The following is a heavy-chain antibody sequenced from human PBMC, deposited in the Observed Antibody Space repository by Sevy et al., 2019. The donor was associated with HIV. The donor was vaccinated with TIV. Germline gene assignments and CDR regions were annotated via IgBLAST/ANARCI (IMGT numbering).Heavy chain of an antibody. CDR3: ARGYCSGDACDGEGMDV. D-gene: IGHD2-15*01. CDR2: MNPNSGKT. J-gene: IGHJ6*02. Sequence: ASVKVSCRSSGYTFTSYDINWVRQPIGQGLEWMGWMNPNSGKTGFAQRFQGRLSMTRDTSINTAYMELSSLSSEDTAVYYCARGYCSGDACDGEGMDVWGQGTTVTVSS. CDR1: GYTFTSYD. V-gene: IGHV1-8*01.